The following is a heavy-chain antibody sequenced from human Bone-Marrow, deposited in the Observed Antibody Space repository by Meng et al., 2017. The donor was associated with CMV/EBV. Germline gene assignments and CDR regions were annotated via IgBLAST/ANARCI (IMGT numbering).Heavy chain of an antibody. CDR2: IIPIFGTA. CDR3: ARGDSTMVVTGRAFDI. CDR1: GGTFSSYA. V-gene: IGHV1-69*05. Sequence: SVKVSCKASGGTFSSYAISWVRQAPGQGLEWMGGIIPIFGTANYAQKFQGRVTITTDESTSTAYMELSSLRSEDTAVYYCARGDSTMVVTGRAFDIWGQGTMVTVSS. D-gene: IGHD4-23*01. J-gene: IGHJ3*02.